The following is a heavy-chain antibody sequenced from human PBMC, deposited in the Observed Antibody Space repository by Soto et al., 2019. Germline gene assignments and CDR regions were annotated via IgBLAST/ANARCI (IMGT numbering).Heavy chain of an antibody. J-gene: IGHJ6*03. CDR2: ISGSGGST. CDR3: AKGDCSSTSCYRGTDYYYYYMDV. D-gene: IGHD2-2*02. V-gene: IGHV3-23*01. CDR1: RYTFTGYA. Sequence: GGSLTLYCAASRYTFTGYALSWVQQAPGKGLEWVSAISGSGGSTYYADSVKGRFTISRDNSKNTLYLQMNSLRAEDTAVYYCAKGDCSSTSCYRGTDYYYYYMDVWGKGTTVTVSS.